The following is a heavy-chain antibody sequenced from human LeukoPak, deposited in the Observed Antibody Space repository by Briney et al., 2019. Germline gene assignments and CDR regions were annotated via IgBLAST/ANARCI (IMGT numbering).Heavy chain of an antibody. CDR3: ARDSRYSSGWFDDQFDA. CDR2: IYYSGST. V-gene: IGHV4-59*01. Sequence: GSLRLSCTASGFTFGDYAMSWVRQAPGKGLEWIGHIYYSGSTNYNPSLTSRVTISLDTSKNQFSLKLSSVTAADTAVYYCARDSRYSSGWFDDQFDAWGQGTLVTVSS. CDR1: GFTFGDYA. D-gene: IGHD6-19*01. J-gene: IGHJ5*02.